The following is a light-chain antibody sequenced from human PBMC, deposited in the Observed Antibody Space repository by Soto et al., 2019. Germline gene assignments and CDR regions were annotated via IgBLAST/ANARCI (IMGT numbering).Light chain of an antibody. CDR1: EYINTY. J-gene: IGKJ2*01. V-gene: IGKV1-39*01. CDR3: QQSYSTPHT. CDR2: IAS. Sequence: DIQMTQSPSSLSASVGDRVTITCRASEYINTYLNWYQQKPGKAPNLLIYIASGLHSGVPSRFSGSGSGTEFTLTISSLQPEDFATYFCQQSYSTPHTFGQGTRLEIK.